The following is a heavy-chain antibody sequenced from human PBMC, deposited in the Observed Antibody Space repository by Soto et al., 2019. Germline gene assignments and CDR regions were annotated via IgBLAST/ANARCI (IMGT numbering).Heavy chain of an antibody. J-gene: IGHJ6*01. CDR3: AREMPSSAAAYFYYGLTA. CDR1: GGAFNNYA. V-gene: IGHV1-69*18. Sequence: QVQLVQSGAEVKRPGSSVKVSCKASGGAFNNYAIYWVRQAPGQGLEWLGTIVPVFPSVYYAPRFQGRLTNTAEGSTDTVYMMLTSLKSEDTAVYYCAREMPSSAAAYFYYGLTAWGRGTSVTVSS. D-gene: IGHD6-13*01. CDR2: IVPVFPSV.